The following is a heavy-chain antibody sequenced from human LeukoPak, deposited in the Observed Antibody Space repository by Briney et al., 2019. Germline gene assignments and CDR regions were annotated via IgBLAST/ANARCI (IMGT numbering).Heavy chain of an antibody. CDR1: GFTFDDYA. CDR2: ISWDGGST. Sequence: GGSLRLSCAASGFTFDDYAMHWVRHAPGKGLEWVSLISWDGGSTYYADSVKGRFTISRGNSKNSLYLQMNSLRAEDTALYYCAKDMAAYYYASGNIDYWGQGTLVTVSS. D-gene: IGHD3-10*01. J-gene: IGHJ4*02. CDR3: AKDMAAYYYASGNIDY. V-gene: IGHV3-43D*03.